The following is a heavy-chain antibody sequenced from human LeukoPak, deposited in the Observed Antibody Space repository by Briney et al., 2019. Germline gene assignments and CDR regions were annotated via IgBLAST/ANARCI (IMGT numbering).Heavy chain of an antibody. V-gene: IGHV4-34*01. CDR2: INHSGST. Sequence: PSETLSLTCAVYGGSFSGYYWSWIRQPPGKGLEWIGEINHSGSTNCNPSLKSRVTISVDTSKNQFSLKLSSVTAADTAVYYCARSGYDSSGYYVPDYWGQGTLVTVSS. CDR3: ARSGYDSSGYYVPDY. CDR1: GGSFSGYY. J-gene: IGHJ4*02. D-gene: IGHD3-22*01.